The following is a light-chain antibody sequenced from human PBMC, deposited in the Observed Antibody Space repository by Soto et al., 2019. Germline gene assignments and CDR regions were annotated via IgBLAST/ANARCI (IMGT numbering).Light chain of an antibody. CDR3: QKYIRAPLT. Sequence: DIQMTQSPSSLSASVGDRVTITCRASQGISNYLAWYQQKPGKVPELLIYGASTLQSGVPSRFSGSGSGTDFTLTITSLQPEDVATYYCQKYIRAPLTFGQGTRLEIK. J-gene: IGKJ5*01. CDR1: QGISNY. CDR2: GAS. V-gene: IGKV1-27*01.